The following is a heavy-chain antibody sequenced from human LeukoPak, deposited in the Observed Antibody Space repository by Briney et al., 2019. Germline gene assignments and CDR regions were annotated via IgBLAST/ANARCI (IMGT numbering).Heavy chain of an antibody. CDR2: IYTSGST. D-gene: IGHD6-13*01. V-gene: IGHV4-61*02. Sequence: SSQTLSLTCTVSGGSISSGSYYWSWIRQPAGKGLEWIGRIYTSGSTNYHPSLKSRVTISVGTSKPQFSLKLSSVTGADTAVYYCARDLAAAGCDYWGQGTLVTVSS. CDR3: ARDLAAAGCDY. J-gene: IGHJ4*02. CDR1: GGSISSGSYY.